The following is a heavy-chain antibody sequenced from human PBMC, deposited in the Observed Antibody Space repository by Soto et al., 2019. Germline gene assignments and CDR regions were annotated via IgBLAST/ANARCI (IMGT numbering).Heavy chain of an antibody. D-gene: IGHD3-16*01. CDR3: ARVIGGLYYFDY. CDR2: INAGNG. J-gene: IGHJ4*02. Sequence: QVQLVQSGAEVKKPGASVKVSCKASGYTFTSYAMHWVRQAPGQRLEWMGWINAGNGNRDTITRDTSASTAYMELSSLRSEDTAVYYCARVIGGLYYFDYWGQGTLVTVSS. CDR1: GYTFTSYA. V-gene: IGHV1-3*01.